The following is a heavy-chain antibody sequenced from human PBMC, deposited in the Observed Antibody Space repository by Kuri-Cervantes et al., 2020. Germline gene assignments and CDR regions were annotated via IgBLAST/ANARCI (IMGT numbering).Heavy chain of an antibody. Sequence: GESLKISCAASGFTFSSYSMNWVRQAPGKGLEWVSYISSSSTIYYADSVKGRFTISRDNAKNSLYLQMNSLRDEDTAVYYCARNNDYGDYDAYYYYGMDVWGQGTAVTVSS. CDR1: GFTFSSYS. D-gene: IGHD4-17*01. CDR2: ISSSSTI. CDR3: ARNNDYGDYDAYYYYGMDV. J-gene: IGHJ6*02. V-gene: IGHV3-48*02.